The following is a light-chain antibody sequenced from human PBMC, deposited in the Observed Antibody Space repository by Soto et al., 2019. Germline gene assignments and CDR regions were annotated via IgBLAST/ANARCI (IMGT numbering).Light chain of an antibody. CDR1: SSDVGSYNL. CDR2: GAT. J-gene: IGLJ2*01. Sequence: QSALTQPASVSGSPGQSITISCTGTSSDVGSYNLVSWYQQYPGKAPKLMIYGATRRPSGVSNRFSGSKSGNTAFLTISGLQAEDEADYYCSSYAGTSTLFGGGTKVTVL. CDR3: SSYAGTSTL. V-gene: IGLV2-23*01.